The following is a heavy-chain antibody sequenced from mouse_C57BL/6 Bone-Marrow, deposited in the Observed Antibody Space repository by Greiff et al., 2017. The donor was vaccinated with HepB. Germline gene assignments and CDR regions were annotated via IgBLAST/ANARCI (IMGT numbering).Heavy chain of an antibody. V-gene: IGHV14-2*01. Sequence: EVMLVESGAELVKPGASVKLSCTASGFNIKDYYMHWVKQRTEQGLEWIGRIDPEDGETKYAPKFQGKATITADTSSNTAYLQLSSLTSEDTAVYYCARGYYGSNYYYAMDYLGQGTSVTVSS. J-gene: IGHJ4*01. CDR2: IDPEDGET. CDR1: GFNIKDYY. D-gene: IGHD1-1*01. CDR3: ARGYYGSNYYYAMDY.